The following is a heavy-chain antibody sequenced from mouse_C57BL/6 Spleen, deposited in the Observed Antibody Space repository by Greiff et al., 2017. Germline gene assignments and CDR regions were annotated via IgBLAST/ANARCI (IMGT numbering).Heavy chain of an antibody. CDR3: ARGEEGYSMDY. V-gene: IGHV1-80*01. CDR1: GYAFSSYW. CDR2: IYPGDGDT. J-gene: IGHJ4*01. Sequence: QVQLQQSGAELVKPGASVKISCKASGYAFSSYWMNWVKQRPGKGLEWIGQIYPGDGDTNYNGKFKGKATLTADKSSSTAYMQLSSLTSEDSAVCFCARGEEGYSMDYWGQGTSVTVSS.